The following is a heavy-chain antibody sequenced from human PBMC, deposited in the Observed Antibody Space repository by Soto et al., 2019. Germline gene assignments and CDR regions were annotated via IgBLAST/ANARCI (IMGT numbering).Heavy chain of an antibody. V-gene: IGHV4-39*01. CDR2: IYYSGST. D-gene: IGHD3-22*01. CDR3: ARHYFAPMIEYSILGWFDP. J-gene: IGHJ5*02. Sequence: QLQLQESGPGLVKPSETLSLTCTVSGGSISSSSYYWGWIRQPPGKGLEWIGSIYYSGSTYYNPSLKSRVTISVDTSKNQVSLKLSSVTAADTAVYYCARHYFAPMIEYSILGWFDPWGQGTLVTVSS. CDR1: GGSISSSSYY.